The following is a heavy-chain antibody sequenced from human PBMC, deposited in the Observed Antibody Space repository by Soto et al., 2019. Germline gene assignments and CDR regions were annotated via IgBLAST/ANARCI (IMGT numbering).Heavy chain of an antibody. CDR2: LSAGSRNI. Sequence: EVELVASGGGLVKPGASLKLSCAASGFSFRNYYMRWERQAPGKGQESVASLSAGSRNIYYAPSVKGRFTISRDNAKNLLFLQTNSLRAEDTAVYYCVRQYPSSSRYFDHWGQGTLVTVSS. J-gene: IGHJ4*02. CDR3: VRQYPSSSRYFDH. D-gene: IGHD6-6*01. V-gene: IGHV3-21*01. CDR1: GFSFRNYY.